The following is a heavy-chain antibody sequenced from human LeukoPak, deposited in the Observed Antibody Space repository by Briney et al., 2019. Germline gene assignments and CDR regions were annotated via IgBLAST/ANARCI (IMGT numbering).Heavy chain of an antibody. V-gene: IGHV4-59*12. CDR1: GDSISSYF. D-gene: IGHD2-15*01. Sequence: SETLSLTCTVSGDSISSYFWSWIRQPPGKGPEWIAYIYYSGSTNYNPSLKSRVTISVDTSKNQFSLKLSSVTAADTAVYYCARERGYCSGGSCPGEWFDPWGQGTLVTVSS. CDR3: ARERGYCSGGSCPGEWFDP. CDR2: IYYSGST. J-gene: IGHJ5*02.